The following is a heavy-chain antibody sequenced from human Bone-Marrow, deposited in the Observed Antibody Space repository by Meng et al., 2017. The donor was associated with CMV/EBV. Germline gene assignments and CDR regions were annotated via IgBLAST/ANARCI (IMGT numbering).Heavy chain of an antibody. J-gene: IGHJ4*02. Sequence: GESLKISCAASGFTFSDYYMSWIRQAPGKGLEWVSYISSSGSTIYYADSVKGRFTISRDNSKNTLYLQMNSLRAEDTAVYYCTTRGDYFDFCGQGTLVTVSS. V-gene: IGHV3-11*01. CDR3: TTRGDYFDF. D-gene: IGHD1-14*01. CDR1: GFTFSDYY. CDR2: ISSSGSTI.